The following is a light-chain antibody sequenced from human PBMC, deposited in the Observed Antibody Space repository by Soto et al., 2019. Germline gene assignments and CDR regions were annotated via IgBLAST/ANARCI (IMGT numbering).Light chain of an antibody. CDR2: SSS. V-gene: IGKV1-39*01. CDR3: QQSYSTRFT. J-gene: IGKJ3*01. Sequence: FQMTQSPSSLSASVGDRVTITCRASQSINTYLNWYQFKPGKAPKLLIFSSSNLQTVVPSRFSSSGSGTHFTLTITRLQPEDSANYYCQQSYSTRFTFGPGTQLEI. CDR1: QSINTY.